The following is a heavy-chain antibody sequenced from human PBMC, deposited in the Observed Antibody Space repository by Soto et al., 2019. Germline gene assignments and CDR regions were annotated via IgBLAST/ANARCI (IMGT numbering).Heavy chain of an antibody. V-gene: IGHV3-23*01. Sequence: EVKLLDSGGGLVQPGGSLRLSCAASGFTFSTYVMAWVRQAPGRGLEWVSGISASGSNGFYTDSVKGRFIISRDNSKNTLYLHMNRLRVDDTVLYFCAKGDSDYYFDSLGQGTLVTVSS. D-gene: IGHD4-4*01. CDR1: GFTFSTYV. CDR3: AKGDSDYYFDS. CDR2: ISASGSNG. J-gene: IGHJ4*02.